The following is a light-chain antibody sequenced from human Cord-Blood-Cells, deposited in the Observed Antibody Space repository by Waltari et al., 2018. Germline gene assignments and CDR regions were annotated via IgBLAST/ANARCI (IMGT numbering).Light chain of an antibody. CDR2: GAS. Sequence: EIVLTQSPGTLSLSPGERAPLSCRASQRVSSSYLAWYQQKPGQAPKLLIYGASSRATGIPDRFSGSGSGTDFTLTISRLEPEDFAVYYCQQYGSSPPTFGPGTKVDIK. CDR1: QRVSSSY. CDR3: QQYGSSPPT. J-gene: IGKJ3*01. V-gene: IGKV3-20*01.